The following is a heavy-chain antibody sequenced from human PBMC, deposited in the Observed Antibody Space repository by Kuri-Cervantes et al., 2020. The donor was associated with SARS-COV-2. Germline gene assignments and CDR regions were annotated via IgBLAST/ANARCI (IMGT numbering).Heavy chain of an antibody. CDR2: ISYDGSNK. D-gene: IGHD3-3*01. Sequence: GESLKISCAASGFILGRYAMHWVRQAPGKGLEWVAVISYDGSNKYYADSVKGRFTISRNNSKNTLYLQMNSLRAEDTAVYYCARDWGSGYSGGRGMDVWGQGTTVTDSS. V-gene: IGHV3-30-3*01. J-gene: IGHJ6*02. CDR1: GFILGRYA. CDR3: ARDWGSGYSGGRGMDV.